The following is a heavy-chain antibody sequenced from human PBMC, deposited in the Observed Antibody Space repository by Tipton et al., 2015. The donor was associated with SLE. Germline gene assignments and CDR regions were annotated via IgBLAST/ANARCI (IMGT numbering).Heavy chain of an antibody. V-gene: IGHV1-2*02. CDR2: INPYSGAT. Sequence: QVQLVQSGAEVKTPGAPVKVSCKASGYTFIDYFMHWVRQAPGQGLEWMGWINPYSGATNYAQRFRGRVTMTRDTSITTAYMDLSSLSSDDTAVYYCARDREVLDYAPGSWGKGTLVTVSS. J-gene: IGHJ5*02. D-gene: IGHD4-17*01. CDR3: ARDREVLDYAPGS. CDR1: GYTFIDYF.